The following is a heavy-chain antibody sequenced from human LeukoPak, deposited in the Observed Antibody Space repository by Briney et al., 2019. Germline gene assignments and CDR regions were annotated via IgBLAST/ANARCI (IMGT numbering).Heavy chain of an antibody. CDR2: INHSGST. D-gene: IGHD2-2*02. J-gene: IGHJ5*02. CDR3: ARGGRAIRRFDP. CDR1: GGSISSSSYY. V-gene: IGHV4-39*07. Sequence: SETLSLTCTVSGGSISSSSYYWGWIRQPPGKGLEWIGEINHSGSTNYNPSLKSRVTISVDTSKNQFSLKLSSVTAADTAVYYCARGGRAIRRFDPWGQGTLVTVSS.